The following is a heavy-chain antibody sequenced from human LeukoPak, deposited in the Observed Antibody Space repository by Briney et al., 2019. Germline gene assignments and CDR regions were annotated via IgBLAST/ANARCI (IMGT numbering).Heavy chain of an antibody. D-gene: IGHD5/OR15-5a*01. Sequence: ASVKVSFKPAGYTFTSYYMHWVRQAPGQGLEWMGIINPSGGSTSYAQKFQGRVTMTRDMSTSTVYMELSSLRSEDTAVYYCAGSFYDLLVYFDYWGQGTLVTVSS. CDR3: AGSFYDLLVYFDY. CDR2: INPSGGST. V-gene: IGHV1-46*01. J-gene: IGHJ4*02. CDR1: GYTFTSYY.